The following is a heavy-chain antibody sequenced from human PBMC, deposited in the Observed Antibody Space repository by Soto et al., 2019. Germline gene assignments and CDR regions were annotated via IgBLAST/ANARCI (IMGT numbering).Heavy chain of an antibody. J-gene: IGHJ4*02. Sequence: GPGVKKPGASVKVSCKTSGYTFTRYGISWVRQAPGQGLEWMGWISTYKGNTNYAQKFQGRVTMTTDTSTSTAYMELRSLRSDDTAVYYCATRSPAFDYWGQGTLVTVSS. CDR2: ISTYKGNT. CDR1: GYTFTRYG. CDR3: ATRSPAFDY. V-gene: IGHV1-18*01.